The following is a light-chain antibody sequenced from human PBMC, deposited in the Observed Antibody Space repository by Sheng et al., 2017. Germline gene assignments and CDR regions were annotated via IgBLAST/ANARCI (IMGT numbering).Light chain of an antibody. CDR1: QSVSSSY. CDR2: GAS. V-gene: IGKV3-15*01. Sequence: EIVLTQSPGTLSLSPGERATLSCRASQSVSSSYLAWYQQKPGQAPRLLIYGASSRATGIPARFSGRGSGTEFTLTISSLRSEDFAVYYCQQYNQWPPLTFGGGTKVEMK. CDR3: QQYNQWPPLT. J-gene: IGKJ4*01.